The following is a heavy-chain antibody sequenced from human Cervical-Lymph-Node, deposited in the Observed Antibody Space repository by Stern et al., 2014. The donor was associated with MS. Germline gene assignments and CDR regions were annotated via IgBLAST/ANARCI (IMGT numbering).Heavy chain of an antibody. J-gene: IGHJ4*02. V-gene: IGHV4-4*02. Sequence: VQLVQSGPGLVKPSGSLSLTCAVSGGSITSNNRWRWLRPSQQKRLEWVGKISHLGSTNYSPSLQSRVTISADKSKNQFSLRLDSVTAADTALYYCARQHCTTINCENYYFDYWGQGSLVTVSS. CDR1: GGSITSNNR. D-gene: IGHD2/OR15-2a*01. CDR3: ARQHCTTINCENYYFDY. CDR2: ISHLGST.